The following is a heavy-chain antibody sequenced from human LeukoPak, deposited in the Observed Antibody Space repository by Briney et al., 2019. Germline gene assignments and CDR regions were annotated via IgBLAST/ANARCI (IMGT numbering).Heavy chain of an antibody. CDR3: ARQDYADAFYN. V-gene: IGHV4-39*01. CDR1: GGSISGSDYY. Sequence: ASETPSLTCTVSGGSISGSDYYWGWVRQPPGKGLEWIGSVLYTGITNYNPSLKSRLSISVDMSKTQFSLRLSSVTAADTAVYYCARQDYADAFYNWGQGTLVTVSS. D-gene: IGHD4-17*01. CDR2: VLYTGIT. J-gene: IGHJ4*02.